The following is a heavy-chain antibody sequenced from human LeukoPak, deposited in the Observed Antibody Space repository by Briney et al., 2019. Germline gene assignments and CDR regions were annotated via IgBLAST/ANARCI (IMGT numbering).Heavy chain of an antibody. J-gene: IGHJ3*01. CDR1: GFVFSDYY. CDR3: ARVSPLYAGGEDAFDF. D-gene: IGHD2-8*02. V-gene: IGHV3-11*04. Sequence: GGSLRLSCAASGFVFSDYYMSWIRQTPGKGLDWVSYISGLGSSIYYADSVKGRFTISRDNAKNSLYLQMNGLRAEDTAVYYCARVSPLYAGGEDAFDFWGQGTLVTVSS. CDR2: ISGLGSSI.